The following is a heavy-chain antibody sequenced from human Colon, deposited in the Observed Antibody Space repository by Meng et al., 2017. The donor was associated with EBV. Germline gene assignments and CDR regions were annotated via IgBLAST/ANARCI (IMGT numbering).Heavy chain of an antibody. Sequence: QAVLVLSGGVVVQPERSLSLPCAASGFILSNYGFHWVRQAPGKSLEWVGFISPNGVDKFYGDSVRGRTTLSRDISKNTLYLQMNILRPEDTAVYYCAKDQGYSIGSPWGQGTLVTVSS. D-gene: IGHD5-18*01. CDR3: AKDQGYSIGSP. J-gene: IGHJ5*02. CDR2: ISPNGVDK. CDR1: GFILSNYG. V-gene: IGHV3-30*18.